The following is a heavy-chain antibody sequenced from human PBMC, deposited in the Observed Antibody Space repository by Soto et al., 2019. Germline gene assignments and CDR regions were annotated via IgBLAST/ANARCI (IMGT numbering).Heavy chain of an antibody. CDR3: AAGYYFDY. CDR2: IVVGDDYT. J-gene: IGHJ4*01. CDR1: GFTLSSFA. V-gene: IGHV1-58*01. Sequence: SVKVSCKASGFTLSSFAVHWVRQARGQRLEWLGWIVVGDDYTKYAQNFQERVTITRDKSTNTAYMELSSLRSEDTAVYYCAAGYYFDYWGQVYLVTVSS.